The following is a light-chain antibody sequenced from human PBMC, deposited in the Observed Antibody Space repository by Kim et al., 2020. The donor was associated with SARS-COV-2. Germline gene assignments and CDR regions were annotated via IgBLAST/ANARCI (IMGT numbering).Light chain of an antibody. J-gene: IGKJ4*01. Sequence: YQRDGAPLSCRASQSIRTYIVWYQRKSGQAPRLLIYDAIDRATGIPARFSGSGFGTDFTLNISSLEPEDFAVYYCQQRAKWPLTFGGGTKVEIK. CDR1: QSIRTY. CDR3: QQRAKWPLT. V-gene: IGKV3-11*01. CDR2: DAI.